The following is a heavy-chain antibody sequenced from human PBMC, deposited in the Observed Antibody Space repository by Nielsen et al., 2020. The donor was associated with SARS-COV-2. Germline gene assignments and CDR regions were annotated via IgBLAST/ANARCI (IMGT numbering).Heavy chain of an antibody. CDR1: GFTFSSYA. CDR2: ISGSGGST. J-gene: IGHJ4*02. CDR3: AKEYSAIVVVITTRYFDY. Sequence: GESLKISCAASGFTFSSYAMSWVRQAPGKGLEWVSAISGSGGSTYYADSVKDRFTISRDNSKNTLYLQMNSLRAEDTAVYYCAKEYSAIVVVITTRYFDYWGQGTLVTVSS. V-gene: IGHV3-23*01. D-gene: IGHD3-22*01.